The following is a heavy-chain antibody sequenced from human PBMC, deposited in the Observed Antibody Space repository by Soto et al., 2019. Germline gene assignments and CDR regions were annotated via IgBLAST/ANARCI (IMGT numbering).Heavy chain of an antibody. CDR2: INPNSGGT. CDR1: GYTFTDYY. CDR3: ARDAAFCSSTSCYVAFYYAMDV. Sequence: GASVKVSCKASGYTFTDYYMHWVRQAPGQGLEWMGWINPNSGGTNYAQKFQGWVTVTRDTSISTAYMELSRLKSDDTAVYYCARDAAFCSSTSCYVAFYYAMDVWGQGTTVTVSS. V-gene: IGHV1-2*04. J-gene: IGHJ6*02. D-gene: IGHD2-2*01.